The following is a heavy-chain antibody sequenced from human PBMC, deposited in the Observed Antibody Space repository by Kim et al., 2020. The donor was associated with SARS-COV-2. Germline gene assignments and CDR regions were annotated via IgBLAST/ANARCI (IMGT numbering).Heavy chain of an antibody. CDR2: INWNGGSR. CDR3: VRGDSGGYPPFDY. Sequence: GGSLRLSCAASGFTFDDYGMSWVRQVPGKGLEWVSGINWNGGSRGYLDSVKGRFTISRDNAKNSLFLQMNSLRIDDTAFYHCVRGDSGGYPPFDYWGQGTLVTVSS. V-gene: IGHV3-20*01. D-gene: IGHD3-22*01. J-gene: IGHJ4*02. CDR1: GFTFDDYG.